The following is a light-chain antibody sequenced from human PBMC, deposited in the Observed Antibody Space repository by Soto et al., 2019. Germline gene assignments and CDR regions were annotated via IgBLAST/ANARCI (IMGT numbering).Light chain of an antibody. CDR1: SGDIGSYNR. Sequence: QSVLTQPASMSGSPGQSITIFCTGTSGDIGSYNRVSWYQQHPGKAPKLIIYEVTDRPSGVSNRFSGSKSGNTASLTISGLQAEDEAEYYCSSYTNINTRACVFGTGTKVTVL. V-gene: IGLV2-14*01. CDR2: EVT. CDR3: SSYTNINTRACV. J-gene: IGLJ1*01.